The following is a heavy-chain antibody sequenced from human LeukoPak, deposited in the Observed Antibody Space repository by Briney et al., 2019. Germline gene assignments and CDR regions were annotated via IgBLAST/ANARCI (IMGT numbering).Heavy chain of an antibody. CDR2: ISGSGGST. Sequence: GGSLRLSCAASGFTFSSYAMSWVRQAPGKGLEWVSAISGSGGSTYHADSVKGRFTISRDNSKNTLYLQMNSLRAEDTAVYYCAKPYYDSSTFDIWGQGTMVTVSS. D-gene: IGHD3-22*01. J-gene: IGHJ3*02. CDR3: AKPYYDSSTFDI. V-gene: IGHV3-23*01. CDR1: GFTFSSYA.